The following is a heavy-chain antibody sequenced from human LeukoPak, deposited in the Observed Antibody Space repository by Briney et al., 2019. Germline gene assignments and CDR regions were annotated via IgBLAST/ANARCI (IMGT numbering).Heavy chain of an antibody. CDR3: ARGVYIAAAQYGY. V-gene: IGHV4-59*01. CDR2: IYYSGTT. CDR1: GGSISSYY. D-gene: IGHD6-13*01. Sequence: SETMSLTCTVSGGSISSYYWNWIRQPPGKGLEWIGYIYYSGTTNYNPSLKSRVTISVDTSKNQFSLKLSSVTAADTAVYYCARGVYIAAAQYGYWGQGTLVTVSS. J-gene: IGHJ4*02.